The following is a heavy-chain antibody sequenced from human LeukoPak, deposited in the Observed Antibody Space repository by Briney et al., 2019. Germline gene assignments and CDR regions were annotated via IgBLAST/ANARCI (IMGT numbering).Heavy chain of an antibody. CDR2: IKSKTAGGTI. CDR3: WDYDNNASWDY. J-gene: IGHJ4*02. V-gene: IGHV3-15*01. Sequence: PGGSLRLSCAASGFIFTNAWMRWVRQAPGGGLEWIGRIKSKTAGGTIDYAAPVKGRFTISRDDSKNMLYLQMNGLKTEDTGAYYCWDYDNNASWDYWGQGTLVTVSS. CDR1: GFIFTNAW. D-gene: IGHD3-16*01.